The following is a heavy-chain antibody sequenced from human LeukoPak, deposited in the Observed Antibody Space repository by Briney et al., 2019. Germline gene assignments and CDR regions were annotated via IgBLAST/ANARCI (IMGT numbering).Heavy chain of an antibody. V-gene: IGHV4-39*01. CDR3: ASGGGFGTGRWFDP. D-gene: IGHD3-10*01. CDR1: GGSISSSSYY. Sequence: SETLSLTCTVSGGSISSSSYYWGWIRQPPGKGLEWIGSIYYSGSTYYNPSLKSRVTISVDTSKTQFSLKLSSVTAADTAVYYCASGGGFGTGRWFDPWGQGTLVTVSS. J-gene: IGHJ5*02. CDR2: IYYSGST.